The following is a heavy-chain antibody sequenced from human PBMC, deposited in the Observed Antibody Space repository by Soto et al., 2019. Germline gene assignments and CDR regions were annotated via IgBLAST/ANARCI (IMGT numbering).Heavy chain of an antibody. CDR1: GFSVSVDS. J-gene: IGHJ5*02. CDR2: FYNTGFI. Sequence: VGSLRLSCAASGFSVSVDSMIWVRQAPGKGLEWVSLFYNTGFIHYADSVKGRFTISRDNSKNTLYLQMNSLRAEDTAVYFCARHDWLDPWGQGTLVTVPQ. CDR3: ARHDWLDP. V-gene: IGHV3-53*01.